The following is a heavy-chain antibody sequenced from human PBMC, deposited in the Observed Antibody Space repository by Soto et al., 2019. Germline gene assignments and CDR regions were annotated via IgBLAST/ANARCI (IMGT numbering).Heavy chain of an antibody. J-gene: IGHJ4*02. CDR1: GFTFSNAW. CDR2: IKSKTDGGTT. Sequence: GGSLRLSCAASGFTFSNAWMSWVRQAPGKGLEWVGRIKSKTDGGTTDYAASVKGRFTISRDDSKNTLYLQMNSLKTEDTAVYYCTTDNWNYGNFDYWGQGTLVTVSS. CDR3: TTDNWNYGNFDY. V-gene: IGHV3-15*01. D-gene: IGHD1-7*01.